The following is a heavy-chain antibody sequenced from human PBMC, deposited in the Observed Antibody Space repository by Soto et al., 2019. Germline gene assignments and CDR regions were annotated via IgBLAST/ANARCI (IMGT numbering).Heavy chain of an antibody. CDR1: GFTVSSNY. V-gene: IGHV3-53*01. CDR2: IYSGGST. J-gene: IGHJ4*02. CDR3: ARCVSSGWQKLEYYFDY. Sequence: GGSLRLSCAASGFTVSSNYMSWVRQAPGKGLEWVSVIYSGGSTYYADSVKGRFTISRDNSKNTLYLQMNSLRAEDTAVYYCARCVSSGWQKLEYYFDYWGQGTLVTVSS. D-gene: IGHD6-19*01.